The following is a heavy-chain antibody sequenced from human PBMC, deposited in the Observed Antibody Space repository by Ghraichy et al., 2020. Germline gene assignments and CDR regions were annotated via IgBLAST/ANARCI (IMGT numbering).Heavy chain of an antibody. CDR2: ITPSGGST. J-gene: IGHJ3*02. CDR3: ARVLALVAGTGDAFDI. Sequence: ASVKVSCKASGYTFTSYYMHWVRHAPGQGLEWMGIITPSGGSTSYAQKFQGRVTMTRDTSTSTVYMELSSLRSEDTAVYYCARVLALVAGTGDAFDIWGQGTMVTVSS. CDR1: GYTFTSYY. D-gene: IGHD6-19*01. V-gene: IGHV1-46*03.